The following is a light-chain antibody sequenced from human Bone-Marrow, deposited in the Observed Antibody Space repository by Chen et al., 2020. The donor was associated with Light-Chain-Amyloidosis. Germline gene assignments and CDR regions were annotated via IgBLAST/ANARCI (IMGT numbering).Light chain of an antibody. V-gene: IGLV3-21*02. Sequence: SYVLTHPSSVSVAPGQTATVACGGNNIGSTSVHWYQQTPGQAPLLVVYDDSDRPSGIPERLAGSNSVNTATLTISRVEAGDEADYYCQVWDRSSDRPVFGGGTKLTVL. CDR1: NIGSTS. CDR3: QVWDRSSDRPV. J-gene: IGLJ3*02. CDR2: DDS.